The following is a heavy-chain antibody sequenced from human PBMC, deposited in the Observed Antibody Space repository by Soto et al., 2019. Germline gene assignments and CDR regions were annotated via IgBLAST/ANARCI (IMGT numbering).Heavy chain of an antibody. J-gene: IGHJ4*02. Sequence: GGSLRLSCAASGFSFRNYDMSWVRKATGKGLEWVSAIGTAGDTYYPGSVKGRFTISRENAKNSLYLQMNSLRSGDTAVYYCARGVSRAEFDYWGQGTLVTVSS. V-gene: IGHV3-13*01. CDR2: IGTAGDT. CDR1: GFSFRNYD. CDR3: ARGVSRAEFDY. D-gene: IGHD2-2*01.